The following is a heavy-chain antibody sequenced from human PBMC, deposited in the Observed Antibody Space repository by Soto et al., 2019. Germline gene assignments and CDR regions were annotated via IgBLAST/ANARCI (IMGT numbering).Heavy chain of an antibody. J-gene: IGHJ6*02. V-gene: IGHV1-69*01. CDR2: IIPIFGTA. CDR3: ARDNWTAMVRGVITAPYYYYGMDV. Sequence: QVQLVQSGAEVKKPGSSVKVSCKASGGTFSSYAISWVRQAPGQGLEWMGGIIPIFGTANYAQKFQGRVTITADESTSTAYMELSSLRSEDTAVYYCARDNWTAMVRGVITAPYYYYGMDVWGQGTTVTVSS. D-gene: IGHD3-10*01. CDR1: GGTFSSYA.